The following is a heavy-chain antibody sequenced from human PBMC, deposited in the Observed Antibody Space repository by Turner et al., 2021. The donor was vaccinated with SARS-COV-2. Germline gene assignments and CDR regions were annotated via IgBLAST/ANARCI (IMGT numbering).Heavy chain of an antibody. CDR2: IYYSGST. V-gene: IGHV4-39*01. CDR1: GGSISSSRYY. Sequence: QLQLQESGPGLVKPSETLSLTCPVSGGSISSSRYYWGWIRQPPGKGLEWIGSIYYSGSTYYNPSLKSRVTISVDTSKNQFSLKLSSVTAADTAVYYCAGEVVVLTTTHYGMDVWGQGTTVTVSS. D-gene: IGHD1-26*01. J-gene: IGHJ6*02. CDR3: AGEVVVLTTTHYGMDV.